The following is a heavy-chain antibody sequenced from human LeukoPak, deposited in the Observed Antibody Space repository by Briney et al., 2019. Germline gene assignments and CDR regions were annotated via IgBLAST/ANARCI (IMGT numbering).Heavy chain of an antibody. CDR1: GYSFIRYH. J-gene: IGHJ4*02. CDR3: ARGMTTFFDY. D-gene: IGHD4-11*01. V-gene: IGHV1-46*01. Sequence: ASVKVSCKASGYSFIRYHIHWVRQAPGQGLEWMGVLKLYDGSISHAQKFQGRVTMASDTSTSTVYMELRSLRSDDTAVYYCARGMTTFFDYWGQGTLVTVSS. CDR2: LKLYDGSI.